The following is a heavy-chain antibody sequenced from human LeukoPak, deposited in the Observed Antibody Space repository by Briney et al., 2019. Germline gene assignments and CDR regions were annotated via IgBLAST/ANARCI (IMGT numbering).Heavy chain of an antibody. CDR2: ISYDGSNK. D-gene: IGHD3-10*02. CDR3: RGNVF. J-gene: IGHJ4*02. CDR1: GFTFSNYG. Sequence: PGGSLRLSCAASGFTFSNYGMHWVRQAPGKGLEWVAVISYDGSNKYYADSVKGRFTISRDNAKNTLYLQMNSLRADDTAVYYCRGNVFWGQGTLVTVSS. V-gene: IGHV3-30*03.